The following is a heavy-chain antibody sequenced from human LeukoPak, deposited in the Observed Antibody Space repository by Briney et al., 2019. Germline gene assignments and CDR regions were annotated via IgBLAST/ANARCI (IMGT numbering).Heavy chain of an antibody. CDR1: GGSFSGYY. V-gene: IGHV4-34*01. CDR2: INHSGST. D-gene: IGHD5-18*01. CDR3: ARGRAHTAYGNWFDP. Sequence: PSETLSLTCAVYGGSFSGYYWSWIRQPPGKGLEWIGEINHSGSTNYNPSLKSRVTISVDTSKNQFSLKLSSVTAADTAVYYCARGRAHTAYGNWFDPWGQGTLVPVSS. J-gene: IGHJ5*02.